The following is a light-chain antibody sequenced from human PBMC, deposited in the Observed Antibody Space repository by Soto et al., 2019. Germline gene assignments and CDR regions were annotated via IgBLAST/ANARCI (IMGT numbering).Light chain of an antibody. CDR1: QSVSSS. Sequence: EIVLTQSPATLSLSPGERATLSCRASQSVSSSLAWYQQKPGQAPRLLIYDASNRATGIPARFSGSGAGTDFTLPISSLEPEDFAVYYCQQRSNWYTFGQGTKLEIK. V-gene: IGKV3-11*01. CDR2: DAS. CDR3: QQRSNWYT. J-gene: IGKJ2*01.